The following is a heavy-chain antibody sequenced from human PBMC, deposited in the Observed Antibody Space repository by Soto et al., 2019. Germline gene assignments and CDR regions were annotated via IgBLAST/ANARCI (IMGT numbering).Heavy chain of an antibody. CDR1: GFTFSNYA. Sequence: EVQLLESGGGLEQPGGSLRLSCAAPGFTFSNYAMNWVRQAPGKGLEWGAVISGSGGSTYYADSVKGRFTISRDNSKNTLYLEMNSLRGEDTAVYYCARRSSGWYFDYWGQGTLVTVSS. CDR2: ISGSGGST. J-gene: IGHJ4*02. D-gene: IGHD6-19*01. CDR3: ARRSSGWYFDY. V-gene: IGHV3-23*01.